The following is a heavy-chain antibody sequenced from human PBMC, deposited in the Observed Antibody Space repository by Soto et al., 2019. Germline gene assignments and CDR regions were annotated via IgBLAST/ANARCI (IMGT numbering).Heavy chain of an antibody. Sequence: SLRLSCAASGFTFSSYGMHWVRQAPGKGLEWVAVIWYDGSNKYYADSVKGRFTISRDNSKNTLYLQMNSLRAEDTAVYYCARPTSNYVFSAGMDVWGQGSTVTVSS. CDR1: GFTFSSYG. CDR2: IWYDGSNK. CDR3: ARPTSNYVFSAGMDV. V-gene: IGHV3-33*01. D-gene: IGHD4-4*01. J-gene: IGHJ6*02.